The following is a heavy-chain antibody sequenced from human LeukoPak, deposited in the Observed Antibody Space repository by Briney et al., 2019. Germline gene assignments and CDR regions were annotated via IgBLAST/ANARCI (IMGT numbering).Heavy chain of an antibody. J-gene: IGHJ4*02. CDR2: IYSSGST. Sequence: PSETLSLTCSVSGGSISSYYWSWVRQPAGKGLEWTGRIYSSGSTNYNPSLNSRVTMSADTSNNQFSLRLTSVTAADTAVYYCARGTTAAAGIFDCWGQGTLVTVSS. CDR3: ARGTTAAAGIFDC. V-gene: IGHV4-4*07. CDR1: GGSISSYY. D-gene: IGHD6-13*01.